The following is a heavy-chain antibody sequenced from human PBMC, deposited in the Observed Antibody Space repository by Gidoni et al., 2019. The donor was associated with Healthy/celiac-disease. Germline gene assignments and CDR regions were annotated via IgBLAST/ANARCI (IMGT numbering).Heavy chain of an antibody. CDR3: ARGPPGSSAAFDI. J-gene: IGHJ3*02. D-gene: IGHD6-6*01. V-gene: IGHV3-33*01. CDR2: IWYDGSNK. Sequence: VQLVESGGGVVQPGRSLRLSCAAPGFPFSSYGMHWVRQAPGKGLEWVAVIWYDGSNKYYADSVKGRFTISRDNSKNTLYLQMNSRRAEDTAVYYCARGPPGSSAAFDIWGQGTMVTVSS. CDR1: GFPFSSYG.